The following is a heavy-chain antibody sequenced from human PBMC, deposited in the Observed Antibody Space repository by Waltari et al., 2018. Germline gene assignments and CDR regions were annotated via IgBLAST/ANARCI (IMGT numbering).Heavy chain of an antibody. Sequence: QVQLVQSGAQVKKPGSSVKVSCTTSGGTFTTFGITWVRQAPGQGLEWMGGIVPVFHTPNYAQKFQDRVTISADESTSTVSMGVSGLRSEDTAVYYCARGPDGFDVWGQGTVFTVSS. J-gene: IGHJ3*01. CDR3: ARGPDGFDV. CDR1: GGTFTTFG. CDR2: IVPVFHTP. V-gene: IGHV1-69*01.